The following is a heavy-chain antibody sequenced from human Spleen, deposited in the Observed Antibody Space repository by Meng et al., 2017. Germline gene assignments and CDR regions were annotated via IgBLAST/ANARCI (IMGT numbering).Heavy chain of an antibody. CDR1: GGSINSGDFY. CDR3: LRGSGGSV. J-gene: IGHJ1*01. CDR2: IYYIGNT. Sequence: QPQLQESGPGLVKPSQTLSLTCTVSGGSINSGDFYWSWIRQPPGKGLGWIGYIYYIGNTYYNPSLKSRVTISVHSSNNQFSLKLTSVTAADTAVYHCLRGSGGSVWGQGTLVTVSS. V-gene: IGHV4-30-4*01. D-gene: IGHD3-10*01.